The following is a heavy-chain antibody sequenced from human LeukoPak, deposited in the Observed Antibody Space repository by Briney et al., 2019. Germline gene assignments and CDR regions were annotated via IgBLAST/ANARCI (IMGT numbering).Heavy chain of an antibody. V-gene: IGHV3-23*01. CDR3: AKEGYSSGWYLSSGPTDV. J-gene: IGHJ6*02. Sequence: GGSLRLSCAASRFTFSNHARSWVRQAPGKGLEWVAAISGSGGHTYYADSVKGRFTISRDNSKNTLYLQMNSLRAEDTAVYYCAKEGYSSGWYLSSGPTDVWGQGTTVTVSS. CDR2: ISGSGGHT. D-gene: IGHD6-19*01. CDR1: RFTFSNHA.